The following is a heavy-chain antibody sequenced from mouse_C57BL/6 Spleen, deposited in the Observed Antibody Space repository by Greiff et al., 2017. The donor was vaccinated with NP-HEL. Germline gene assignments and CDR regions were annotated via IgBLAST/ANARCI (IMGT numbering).Heavy chain of an antibody. Sequence: VQLKESGPGMVKPSQSLSLTCTVTGYSITSGYDWHWIRHFPGNKLEWMGYISYSGSTNYNPSLKSRISITHDTSKNHFFLKLNSVTTEDTATYYCARGGGYHYFDYWGQGTTLTVSS. D-gene: IGHD2-2*01. CDR2: ISYSGST. CDR3: ARGGGYHYFDY. V-gene: IGHV3-1*01. J-gene: IGHJ2*01. CDR1: GYSITSGYD.